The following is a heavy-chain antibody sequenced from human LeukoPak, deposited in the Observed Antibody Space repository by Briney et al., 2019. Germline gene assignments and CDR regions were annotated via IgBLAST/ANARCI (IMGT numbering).Heavy chain of an antibody. CDR1: GFTFSRYW. Sequence: GGSLRLYCAASGFTFSRYWMSWVRQAPGKGLEWVANTNLDGNEKHYVDSVKGRFTISRDNAKNSLYLQMNSLRAEDTALYYCARDNGATGWLYWGQGTLVSVSS. CDR3: ARDNGATGWLY. CDR2: TNLDGNEK. V-gene: IGHV3-7*05. J-gene: IGHJ4*02. D-gene: IGHD6-19*01.